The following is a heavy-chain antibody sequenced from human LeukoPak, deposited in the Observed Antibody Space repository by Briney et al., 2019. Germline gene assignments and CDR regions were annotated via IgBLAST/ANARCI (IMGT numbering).Heavy chain of an antibody. CDR2: ISWNSGNI. J-gene: IGHJ5*02. CDR3: AKGTYYDLWSGYSFDP. V-gene: IGHV3-9*03. Sequence: GGSLRLSCAASGFTFDDYAMHWVRQAPGMGLEWVSGISWNSGNIGYADSVKGRFTISRDNAKKSLYLQMNSLRAEDMALYYCAKGTYYDLWSGYSFDPRGQGTLVTASS. CDR1: GFTFDDYA. D-gene: IGHD3-3*01.